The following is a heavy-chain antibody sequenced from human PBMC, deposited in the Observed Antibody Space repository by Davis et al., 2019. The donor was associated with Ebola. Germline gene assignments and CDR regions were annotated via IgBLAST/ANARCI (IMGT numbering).Heavy chain of an antibody. CDR2: MTYSGNT. CDR3: ARDRGGYCSGGSCYSGGHYFDY. J-gene: IGHJ4*02. CDR1: GGSISRDDYY. V-gene: IGHV4-39*07. Sequence: MPSETLSLTCDVSGGSISRDDYYWAWMRQPPGTGLEWIGSMTYSGNTYYNPSLKSRVTISVDTSKNQFSLKLSSVTAADTAVYYCARDRGGYCSGGSCYSGGHYFDYWGQGTLVTVSS. D-gene: IGHD2-15*01.